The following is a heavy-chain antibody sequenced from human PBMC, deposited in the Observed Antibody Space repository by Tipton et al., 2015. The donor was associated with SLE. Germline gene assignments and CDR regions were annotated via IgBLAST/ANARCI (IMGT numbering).Heavy chain of an antibody. J-gene: IGHJ1*01. Sequence: GLVKPSETLSLTCTVSGGSISSYYWSWIRQPPGKGLEWNGYIYYSGSTNFNPSLKSRVTISVDTSKNQFSLKLSSVTAADTAVYYCARGWPGAPAATIEYFQHWGQGTLVTVSS. CDR3: ARGWPGAPAATIEYFQH. CDR1: GGSISSYY. V-gene: IGHV4-59*12. D-gene: IGHD2-2*01. CDR2: IYYSGST.